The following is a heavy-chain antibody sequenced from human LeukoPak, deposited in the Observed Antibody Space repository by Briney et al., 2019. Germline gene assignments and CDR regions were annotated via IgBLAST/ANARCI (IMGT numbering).Heavy chain of an antibody. D-gene: IGHD3-16*02. V-gene: IGHV3-23*01. J-gene: IGHJ4*02. CDR2: ISGGGEST. CDR1: GFTFSSFA. Sequence: GGSLRLSCAASGFTFSSFAMSWVRQAPGEGLEWVSSISGGGESTYYADYVKGRFTVSRDNSKNTLNLQLNSLRAEDTAVYYCAKDAIGQYRPYYFDCWGQGTLVTVSS. CDR3: AKDAIGQYRPYYFDC.